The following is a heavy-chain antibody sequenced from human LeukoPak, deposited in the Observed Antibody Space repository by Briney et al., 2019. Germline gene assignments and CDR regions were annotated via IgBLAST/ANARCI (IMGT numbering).Heavy chain of an antibody. J-gene: IGHJ3*02. V-gene: IGHV1-69*13. CDR2: IIPIFRTA. CDR3: ARDRGDYYDSSGQRDAFDI. Sequence: GASVKVSCKASGGTFSSYGISWVRQAPGQGLEWMGEIIPIFRTANYAQKFQGRVTITADESTSTAYMELRSLRSEDTAVYYCARDRGDYYDSSGQRDAFDIWGQGTMVTVSS. D-gene: IGHD3-22*01. CDR1: GGTFSSYG.